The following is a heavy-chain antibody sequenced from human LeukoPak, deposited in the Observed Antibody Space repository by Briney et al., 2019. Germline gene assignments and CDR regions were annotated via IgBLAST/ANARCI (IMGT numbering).Heavy chain of an antibody. CDR2: IYYGGRT. CDR3: ASRAWDSMAFDI. J-gene: IGHJ3*02. Sequence: SETLSLTCSVSGDSIGSYYWTWIRQSPGKGLEWIGYIYYGGRTKYSTSLKSRVSISVDTSKNQFSLKVNSLTAADTAVYYCASRAWDSMAFDIWGQGTMVTVSS. CDR1: GDSIGSYY. D-gene: IGHD1-26*01. V-gene: IGHV4-59*08.